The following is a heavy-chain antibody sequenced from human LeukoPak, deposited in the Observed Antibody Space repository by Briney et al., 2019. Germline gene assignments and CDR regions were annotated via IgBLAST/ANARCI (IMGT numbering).Heavy chain of an antibody. CDR2: ISYDGSNK. CDR1: GFTFRSYD. CDR3: AKDSEIAAAGSYWYFDL. V-gene: IGHV3-30*18. D-gene: IGHD6-13*01. J-gene: IGHJ2*01. Sequence: GGSLRLSCAASGFTFRSYDMHWVRQAPGEGLQWVAGISYDGSNKYHTDSVKGRFTISRDNSKNTLYLQMNSLRAEDTAVYYCAKDSEIAAAGSYWYFDLWGRGTLVTVSS.